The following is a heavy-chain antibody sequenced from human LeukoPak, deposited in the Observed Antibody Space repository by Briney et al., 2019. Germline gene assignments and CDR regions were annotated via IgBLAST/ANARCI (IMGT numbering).Heavy chain of an antibody. CDR2: INWNGGGT. V-gene: IGHV3-9*01. D-gene: IGHD1-26*01. CDR3: AKHMRATNTYSFFGLDV. Sequence: PGRSLRLSCAATGCTLKDYGMHWVRQPPGKGQEWVSSINWNGGGTDYADSVKGRFTISRDNAKNSLYLQLSSLRPEDTALYYCAKHMRATNTYSFFGLDVWGQGTTVTVSS. CDR1: GCTLKDYG. J-gene: IGHJ6*02.